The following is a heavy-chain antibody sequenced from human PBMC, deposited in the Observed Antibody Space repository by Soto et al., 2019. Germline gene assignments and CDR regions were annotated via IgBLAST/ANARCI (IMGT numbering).Heavy chain of an antibody. V-gene: IGHV1-69*06. Sequence: QVQLVQSGAEVKKPGSSVKVSCKASGGTFSSYAISWVRQAPGQGLEWMGGIIPIFGTENYAQKFQGRVTITADKSTSTADMERSSVSSEDTAVYYCARASLTRYDDYYGMDVWGQGTTVTVSS. CDR1: GGTFSSYA. CDR3: ARASLTRYDDYYGMDV. J-gene: IGHJ6*02. CDR2: IIPIFGTE.